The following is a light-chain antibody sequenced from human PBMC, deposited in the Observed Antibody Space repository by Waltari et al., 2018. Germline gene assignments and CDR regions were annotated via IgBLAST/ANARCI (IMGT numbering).Light chain of an antibody. V-gene: IGLV2-23*01. CDR2: EGS. CDR1: SSTVGGYNL. Sequence: QSALPQPASVSGSPGQSIPISSVATSSTVGGYNLFSCNHQHPGKSPQLMLYEGSKRPSGVSNRFSGSKSGNTASLTISGLQAEDEADYYCCSYAGIGTLYVFGTGTKVTVL. J-gene: IGLJ1*01. CDR3: CSYAGIGTLYV.